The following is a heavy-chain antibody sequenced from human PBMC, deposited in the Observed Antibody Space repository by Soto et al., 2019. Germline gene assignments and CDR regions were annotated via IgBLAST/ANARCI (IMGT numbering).Heavy chain of an antibody. CDR2: IRSKAYGGTT. D-gene: IGHD3-16*02. Sequence: GGSLRLSCTASGFTFGDYAMSWFRQAPGKGLEWVGFIRSKAYGGTTEYAASVKGRFTISRDDSKSIAYLQMNSLKTEDTAVYYCTRERGSYDYIWGSYRYNFDYWGQGTLVTVSS. CDR1: GFTFGDYA. J-gene: IGHJ4*02. CDR3: TRERGSYDYIWGSYRYNFDY. V-gene: IGHV3-49*03.